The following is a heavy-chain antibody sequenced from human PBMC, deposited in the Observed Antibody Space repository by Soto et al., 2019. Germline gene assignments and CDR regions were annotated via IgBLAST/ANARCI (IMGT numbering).Heavy chain of an antibody. D-gene: IGHD6-13*01. CDR3: ARGSSWYLY. CDR1: CASINSYY. V-gene: IGHV4-59*01. Sequence: LETLSLTCTVSCASINSYYWSWIRQPPGKELEWIGYIYYSGSTNYNPSLKSRVTISIDTSKNQFSLNLNSVTAADTAVYYCARGSSWYLYWGQGTLVTVSS. CDR2: IYYSGST. J-gene: IGHJ4*02.